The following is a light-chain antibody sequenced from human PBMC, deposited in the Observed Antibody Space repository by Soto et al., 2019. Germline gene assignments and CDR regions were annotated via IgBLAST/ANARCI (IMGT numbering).Light chain of an antibody. CDR2: EVS. CDR1: SSDVGGNKY. J-gene: IGLJ3*02. Sequence: QSALTQPASVSGSPGQSITISCTGTSSDVGGNKYVSWYQQHPGKAPKLMIYEVSNRPSGVSNRFSGSKSGNTASLSIYGLQGEDEADYYCSSYTSSSSWAFGGGTKLTVL. CDR3: SSYTSSSSWA. V-gene: IGLV2-14*01.